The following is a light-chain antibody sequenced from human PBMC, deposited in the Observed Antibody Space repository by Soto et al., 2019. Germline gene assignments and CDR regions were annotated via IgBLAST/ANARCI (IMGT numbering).Light chain of an antibody. CDR1: SSDVGGYNY. Sequence: QSALTQPASVSGSPGQSITISCTGTSSDVGGYNYVSWYQQHPGKAPKLMIYDVSNRPSGVSNRFSGSKSGNTASLTISELQAKDEAAYYCSSYTSSSTLMVFGGGTKVTVL. V-gene: IGLV2-14*01. CDR2: DVS. CDR3: SSYTSSSTLMV. J-gene: IGLJ2*01.